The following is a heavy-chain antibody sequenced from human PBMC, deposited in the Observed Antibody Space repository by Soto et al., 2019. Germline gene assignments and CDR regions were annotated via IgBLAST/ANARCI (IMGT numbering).Heavy chain of an antibody. D-gene: IGHD6-19*01. Sequence: QVQLVESGGGVVQPGRSLRLSCAASGFTFSSYGMHWVRQAPGKGLEWVAVIWYDGSNKYYANSVRGRFTISRDNSKNNPYLQMNSLTADDTAVYSCAKREAGGSGSPTYSYGMDVWGQGTTVTVSS. V-gene: IGHV3-33*03. CDR3: AKREAGGSGSPTYSYGMDV. CDR2: IWYDGSNK. J-gene: IGHJ6*02. CDR1: GFTFSSYG.